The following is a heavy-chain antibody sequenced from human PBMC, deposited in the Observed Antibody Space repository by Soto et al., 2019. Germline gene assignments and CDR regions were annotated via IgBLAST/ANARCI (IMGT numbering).Heavy chain of an antibody. V-gene: IGHV4-39*02. CDR3: ALGRGYNWTDYYFDY. J-gene: IGHJ4*02. D-gene: IGHD1-20*01. CDR2: VYYGGST. Sequence: PSETLSLTCTVSSVSSGTSTYYWGWIRQPPGKGLEWIGSVYYGGSTYYNPSLKSRVTISVDTSKNHLSLKLNSVTAADTAVYYCALGRGYNWTDYYFDYWGQGTQVTVSS. CDR1: SVSSGTSTYY.